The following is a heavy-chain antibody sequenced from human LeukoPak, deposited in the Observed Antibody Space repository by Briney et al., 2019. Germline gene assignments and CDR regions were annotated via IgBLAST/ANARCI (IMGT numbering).Heavy chain of an antibody. V-gene: IGHV4-38-2*01. CDR2: IYHSGST. CDR1: GYSISSGYY. J-gene: IGHJ6*03. Sequence: SETLSLTCAVSGYSISSGYYWGWIRQPPGKGLEWIGSIYHSGSTYYNPSLNSRVTISVDTSKNQFSLKLSSVTAADTAVYYCARHAGYYYYMDVWGKGTTVTVSS. CDR3: ARHAGYYYYMDV. D-gene: IGHD1-14*01.